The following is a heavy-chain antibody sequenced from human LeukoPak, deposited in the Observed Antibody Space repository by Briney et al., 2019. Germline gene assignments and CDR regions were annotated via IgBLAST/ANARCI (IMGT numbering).Heavy chain of an antibody. V-gene: IGHV3-23*01. CDR3: AKGLISTWYDY. CDR1: GFTFSSYA. J-gene: IGHJ4*02. D-gene: IGHD6-13*01. Sequence: GGSLRLSCAASGFTFSSYAMSWVRQAPGKGLEWVSVINTSGGTTYYADSAKGRFTISRDNSKNTLFLQMNSLRAEDTAVYYCAKGLISTWYDYWGQGTLVTVSS. CDR2: INTSGGTT.